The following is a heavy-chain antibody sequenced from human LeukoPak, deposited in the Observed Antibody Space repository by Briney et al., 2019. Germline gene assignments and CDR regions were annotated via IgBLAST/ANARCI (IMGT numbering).Heavy chain of an antibody. V-gene: IGHV1-18*01. CDR1: GYTFASYG. D-gene: IGHD3-10*01. CDR3: ARDHFYGSGSYYLRTAFDI. Sequence: GASVKVSCKASGYTFASYGLSWVRQAPGQGLEWMGWISAYNGNTNYAQKLQGRVTMTTDTSTSTAYMELRSLRSDDTAVYYCARDHFYGSGSYYLRTAFDIWGQRTMVTVSS. CDR2: ISAYNGNT. J-gene: IGHJ3*02.